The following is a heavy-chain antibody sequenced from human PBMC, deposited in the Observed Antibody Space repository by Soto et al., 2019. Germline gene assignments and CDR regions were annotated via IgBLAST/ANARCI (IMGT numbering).Heavy chain of an antibody. J-gene: IGHJ6*02. CDR1: GFTFSSYG. CDR2: ISYDGSNK. CDR3: AKDHYDFWSGYYYYYGMDV. V-gene: IGHV3-30*18. D-gene: IGHD3-3*01. Sequence: GGSLRLSCAAPGFTFSSYGMHWVRQAPGKGLEWVAVISYDGSNKYYADSVKGRFTISRDNSKNTLYLQMNSLRAEDTAVYYCAKDHYDFWSGYYYYYGMDVWGQGTTVTVSS.